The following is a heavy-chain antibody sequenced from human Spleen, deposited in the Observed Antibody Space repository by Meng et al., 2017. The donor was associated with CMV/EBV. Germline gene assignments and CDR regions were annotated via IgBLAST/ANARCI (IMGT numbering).Heavy chain of an antibody. V-gene: IGHV4-34*12. J-gene: IGHJ4*02. CDR2: IIHGGSP. D-gene: IGHD2-8*02. CDR1: GGSLSGAY. CDR3: ARRPTGIDY. Sequence: QVQLQESGPGLVQPSATLSLTWPVNGGSLSGAYWNWIRQPPGKGLEWIGEIIHGGSPSYNPSLKSRVTISIDTSKNQLSLMLSSVTAADTAVYYCARRPTGIDYWGQGTLVTVSS.